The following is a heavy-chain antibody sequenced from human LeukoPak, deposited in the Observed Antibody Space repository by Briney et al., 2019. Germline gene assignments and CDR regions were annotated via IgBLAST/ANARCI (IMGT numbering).Heavy chain of an antibody. CDR3: ARSGRVDYGDYNTALYYFDY. J-gene: IGHJ4*02. CDR1: GGSISNYY. D-gene: IGHD4-17*01. V-gene: IGHV4-59*01. Sequence: SETLSLTCTVSGGSISNYYWNWIRQPPGKGLEWIGYIYYSGTTNYNPSLKSRVTISVDTSKNQFSLKLSSVTAADTAVYYCARSGRVDYGDYNTALYYFDYWGQGTLVTVSS. CDR2: IYYSGTT.